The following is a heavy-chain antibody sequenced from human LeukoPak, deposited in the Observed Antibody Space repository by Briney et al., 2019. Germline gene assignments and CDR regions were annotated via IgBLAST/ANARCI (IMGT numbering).Heavy chain of an antibody. CDR2: IYYSGST. V-gene: IGHV4-59*08. Sequence: SETLSLTCTVSGGSISSYYWSWIRQPPGKGLEWMGYIYYSGSTNYNPSLKSRVTISVDTSKNQFSLKLSSVTAADTAVYYCARQLAVAGLSHFDYWGQGTLVTVSS. CDR3: ARQLAVAGLSHFDY. CDR1: GGSISSYY. J-gene: IGHJ4*02. D-gene: IGHD6-19*01.